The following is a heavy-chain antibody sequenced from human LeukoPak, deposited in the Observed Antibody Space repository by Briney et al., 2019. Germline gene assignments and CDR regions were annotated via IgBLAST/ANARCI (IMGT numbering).Heavy chain of an antibody. Sequence: MASETLSLTCTVSGVSVSSGSYYWSWIRQPPGKGLEWIGYIYYSGSTNYNPSLKSRVTISVDTSKNQFSLKLSSVTAADTAVYYCARVSSGWYEYYFDYWGQGTLVTVSS. J-gene: IGHJ4*02. D-gene: IGHD6-19*01. CDR1: GVSVSSGSYY. V-gene: IGHV4-61*01. CDR3: ARVSSGWYEYYFDY. CDR2: IYYSGST.